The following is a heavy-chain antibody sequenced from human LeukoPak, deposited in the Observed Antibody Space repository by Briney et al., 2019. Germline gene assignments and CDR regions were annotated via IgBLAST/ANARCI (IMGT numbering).Heavy chain of an antibody. CDR3: ARIITGTTTAFDI. Sequence: SETLSLTCTVSGGSISSSYWSWIRQSPGKGLEWVGYIHHSGNTNSNPPLKSRVTISVDSPKNQFSLKLSSVTAADTAVYYCARIITGTTTAFDIWGQGTIVTVSS. D-gene: IGHD1-7*01. V-gene: IGHV4-59*01. CDR2: IHHSGNT. J-gene: IGHJ3*02. CDR1: GGSISSSY.